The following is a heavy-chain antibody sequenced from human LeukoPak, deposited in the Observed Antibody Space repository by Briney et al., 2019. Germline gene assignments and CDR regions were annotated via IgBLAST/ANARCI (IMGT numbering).Heavy chain of an antibody. V-gene: IGHV3-30*19. Sequence: GGSLRLSCAASGFTFSSYGMHWVRQAPGKGLEWVAVISYDGSNKYYADSVKGRFTISRDNSKNTLYLQMNSLRAEDTAVYYCARNYFGSGSKEGVLGYWGQGTLVTVSS. CDR3: ARNYFGSGSKEGVLGY. CDR2: ISYDGSNK. J-gene: IGHJ4*02. CDR1: GFTFSSYG. D-gene: IGHD3-10*01.